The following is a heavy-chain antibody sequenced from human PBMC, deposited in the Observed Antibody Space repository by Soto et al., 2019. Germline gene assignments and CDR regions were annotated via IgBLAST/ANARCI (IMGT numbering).Heavy chain of an antibody. CDR1: GYTFTSYD. V-gene: IGHV1-8*01. Sequence: ASVKVSCKASGYTFTSYDINWVRQATGQGLEWMGWMNPNSGNTGYAQKFQGRVTMTRNTSISTAYMELSSLRSEDTAVYYCASDRLGSRFDAFDIWGQGTMVTVSS. J-gene: IGHJ3*02. CDR2: MNPNSGNT. CDR3: ASDRLGSRFDAFDI. D-gene: IGHD7-27*01.